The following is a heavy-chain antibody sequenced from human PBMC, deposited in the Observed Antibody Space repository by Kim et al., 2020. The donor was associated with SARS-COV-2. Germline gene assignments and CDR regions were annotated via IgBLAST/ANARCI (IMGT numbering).Heavy chain of an antibody. J-gene: IGHJ4*02. Sequence: PGGSLRLSCAASGFTFTNYAMSWVRQAPGKGLEWASAISVSGATYYADSVKGRFTISRDSSRNTLYLQMNSLRAEDTAVYYCAKASFALGSLDYWGQGTLVTVSS. V-gene: IGHV3-23*01. CDR1: GFTFTNYA. CDR3: AKASFALGSLDY. CDR2: ISVSGAT. D-gene: IGHD7-27*01.